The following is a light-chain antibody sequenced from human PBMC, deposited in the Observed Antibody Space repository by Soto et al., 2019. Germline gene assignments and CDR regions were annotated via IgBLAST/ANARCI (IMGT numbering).Light chain of an antibody. J-gene: IGLJ2*01. V-gene: IGLV2-8*01. CDR1: SSDVGGYNY. CDR2: EVT. Sequence: QSALTQPPSASGSPRQSVTISCTGTSSDVGGYNYVSWYQQHPGKAPKLMIYEVTKRPSGVPDRFSGSKSGNTASLTVSGLQAEDEADYYCSSYAGSNNPHVIFGGGTKLTVL. CDR3: SSYAGSNNPHVI.